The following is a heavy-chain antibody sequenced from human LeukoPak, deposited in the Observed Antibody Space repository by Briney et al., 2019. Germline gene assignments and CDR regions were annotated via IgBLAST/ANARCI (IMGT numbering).Heavy chain of an antibody. J-gene: IGHJ4*02. CDR2: MNPNSGNT. D-gene: IGHD3-9*01. CDR1: GYTFTSYD. V-gene: IGHV1-8*01. Sequence: ASVKVSCKASGYTFTSYDINWVRQATGQGLEWMGWMNPNSGNTGYAQKLQGRVTMTTDTSTSTAYMELRSLRSDDTAVYYCARDRFYDILTGYFASRNPAANDYWGQGTLVTVSS. CDR3: ARDRFYDILTGYFASRNPAANDY.